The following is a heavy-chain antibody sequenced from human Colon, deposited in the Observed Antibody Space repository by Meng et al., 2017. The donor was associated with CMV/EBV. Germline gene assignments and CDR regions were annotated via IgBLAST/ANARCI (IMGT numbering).Heavy chain of an antibody. CDR1: GFTFSSFG. J-gene: IGHJ5*01. D-gene: IGHD3-10*01. CDR2: IGGSSGTI. V-gene: IGHV3-48*04. Sequence: GESLKISCAASGFTFSSFGMNWVRQAPGKGLEWVSYIGGSSGTIYYTDSVKGRFTISRDNAKNSLYLQMNNLRAEDTAVYYCARGQLWLDSWGQGTLVTVSS. CDR3: ARGQLWLDS.